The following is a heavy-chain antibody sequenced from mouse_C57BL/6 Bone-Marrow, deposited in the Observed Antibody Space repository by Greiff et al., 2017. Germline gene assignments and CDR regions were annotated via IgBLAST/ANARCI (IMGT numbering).Heavy chain of an antibody. CDR1: GFTFSSYG. CDR3: ARYDPYYAMDY. D-gene: IGHD2-3*01. V-gene: IGHV5-6*01. CDR2: ISSGGSYT. Sequence: EVQVVESGGDLVKPGGSLKLSCAASGFTFSSYGMSWVRQTPDKRLEWVATISSGGSYTYYPDSVKGRFTISRDHAKNTLYLQMSSLKSEDTAMYYCARYDPYYAMDYWGQGTSVTVSS. J-gene: IGHJ4*01.